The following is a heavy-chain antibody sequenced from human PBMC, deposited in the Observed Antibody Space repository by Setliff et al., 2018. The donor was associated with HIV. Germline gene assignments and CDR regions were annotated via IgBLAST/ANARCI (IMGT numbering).Heavy chain of an antibody. CDR2: IHTTGST. CDR3: ARIVRWELVATSTFFYYYMDV. CDR1: GDSISSGGYF. V-gene: IGHV4-61*09. J-gene: IGHJ6*03. Sequence: SETLSLTCTVSGDSISSGGYFWSWIRQPAGKGLEWVGHIHTTGSTNYNPSLKSRVIVAIDAPQNQFFLRLTSVTAADTAVYYCARIVRWELVATSTFFYYYMDVWGKGTTVTVSS. D-gene: IGHD1-26*01.